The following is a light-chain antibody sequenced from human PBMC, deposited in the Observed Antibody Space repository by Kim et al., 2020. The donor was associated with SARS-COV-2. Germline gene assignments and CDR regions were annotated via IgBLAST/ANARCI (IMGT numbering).Light chain of an antibody. CDR3: TSYTTSNTLV. CDR2: DVT. CDR1: SSDVGSSYY. J-gene: IGLJ3*02. V-gene: IGLV2-14*04. Sequence: GQSITLSCTGTSSDVGSSYYVSWYQQHPGKAPKLMIYDVTKRPSGVSYRFSGAKSGNTASLTISGLQAEDEAHYYCTSYTTSNTLVFGGGTQLTVL.